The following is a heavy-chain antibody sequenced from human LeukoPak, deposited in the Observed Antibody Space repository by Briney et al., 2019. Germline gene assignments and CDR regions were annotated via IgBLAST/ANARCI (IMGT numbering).Heavy chain of an antibody. J-gene: IGHJ6*03. V-gene: IGHV1-18*01. Sequence: ASVKVSCKASGYTFTSYGISWVRQAPGQGLEWMGWTSAYNGNTNYAQKLQGRVTMTTDTSTRTAYMELRSLRSDDTAVYYCARGDRSGYSSGWYYYYMDVWGKGTTVTVSS. D-gene: IGHD6-19*01. CDR2: TSAYNGNT. CDR3: ARGDRSGYSSGWYYYYMDV. CDR1: GYTFTSYG.